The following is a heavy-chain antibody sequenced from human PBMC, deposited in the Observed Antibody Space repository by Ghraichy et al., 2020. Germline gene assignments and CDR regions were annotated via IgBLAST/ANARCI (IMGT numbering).Heavy chain of an antibody. CDR3: AKGRSTTNHYDY. Sequence: GESLNISCAASGFTFSTYAMSWVRQAPGKGLEWVSALRGSGDSTYYADSVKGRFTISRDNSKNTLHLQMNSLSVEDTAVYFCAKGRSTTNHYDYWGQGTLVTVSS. D-gene: IGHD2/OR15-2a*01. CDR2: LRGSGDST. CDR1: GFTFSTYA. V-gene: IGHV3-23*01. J-gene: IGHJ4*02.